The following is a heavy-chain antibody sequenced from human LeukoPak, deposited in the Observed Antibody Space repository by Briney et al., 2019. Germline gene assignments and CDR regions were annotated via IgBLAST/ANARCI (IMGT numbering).Heavy chain of an antibody. CDR1: GYTFTGYY. J-gene: IGHJ5*01. D-gene: IGHD1-26*01. CDR3: ARASGSYWWFDS. Sequence: ASVKVSCKASGYTFTGYYMHWVRQAPGQGLEWMGWINPNSGGTNYAQKFQGRVTMTRDTSISTVYMELSRLRSDDTAVYYCARASGSYWWFDSWGQGTLSPSPQ. CDR2: INPNSGGT. V-gene: IGHV1-2*02.